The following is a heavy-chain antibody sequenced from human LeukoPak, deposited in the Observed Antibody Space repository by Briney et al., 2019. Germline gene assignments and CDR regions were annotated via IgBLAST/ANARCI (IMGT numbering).Heavy chain of an antibody. CDR2: TYYRSKWYN. CDR1: GDSVSSNSAA. V-gene: IGHV6-1*01. D-gene: IGHD3-22*01. J-gene: IGHJ5*02. Sequence: PSRTLSLTCAISGDSVSSNSAAWNWIRQSPSRGLEWLGRTYYRSKWYNDYAVSVKSRITINPDTSKNQFSLQLNSVTPEDTAVYYCARGVVVITHGSMYNWFDPWGQGTLVTVSS. CDR3: ARGVVVITHGSMYNWFDP.